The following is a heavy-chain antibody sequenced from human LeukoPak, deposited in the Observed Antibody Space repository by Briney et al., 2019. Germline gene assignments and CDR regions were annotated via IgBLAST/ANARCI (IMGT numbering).Heavy chain of an antibody. Sequence: SETLSLTCTVSGGSISSYYWSWIRQPAGQGLEWIGRIYTSVSTNYNPSLKRRVTMSVDTPKNQFSLKLSSVTAADTAVYYCARVSRTPYSSSWSGGAFDIWGQGTMVTVSS. J-gene: IGHJ3*02. D-gene: IGHD6-13*01. V-gene: IGHV4-4*07. CDR2: IYTSVST. CDR1: GGSISSYY. CDR3: ARVSRTPYSSSWSGGAFDI.